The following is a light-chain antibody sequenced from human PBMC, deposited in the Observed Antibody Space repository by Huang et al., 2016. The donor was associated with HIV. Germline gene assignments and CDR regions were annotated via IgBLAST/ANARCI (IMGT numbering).Light chain of an antibody. CDR3: QQYYSSPQT. V-gene: IGKV4-1*01. CDR2: WAS. J-gene: IGKJ1*01. Sequence: DIIMTQSPDSLAVSLGERATLNCRSSQSVYSSSTSKDDMAWFQQKPGQPPRLLRFWASTREAGVPDRCSGSGSGTHFTLTIANLEAEDAAIYYCQQYYSSPQTFGQGTRVEVK. CDR1: QSVYSSSTSKDD.